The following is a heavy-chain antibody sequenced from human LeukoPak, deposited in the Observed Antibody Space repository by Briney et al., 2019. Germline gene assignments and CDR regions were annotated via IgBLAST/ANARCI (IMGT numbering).Heavy chain of an antibody. CDR3: ARTNTGLHGYYYYYMDV. V-gene: IGHV2-70*11. Sequence: SGPTLVNPTHTLTLTCTFSGFSLSTSGMCVSWIRQPPGKALEWLARIDWDDDKYYSTSLKTRLTVSKDTSKNQVVLTMTNMDPVDTATYYCARTNTGLHGYYYYYMDVWGKGTTVTISS. J-gene: IGHJ6*03. CDR2: IDWDDDK. D-gene: IGHD4-11*01. CDR1: GFSLSTSGMC.